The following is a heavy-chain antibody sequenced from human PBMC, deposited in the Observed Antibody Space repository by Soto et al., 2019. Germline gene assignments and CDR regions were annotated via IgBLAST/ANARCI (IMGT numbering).Heavy chain of an antibody. CDR3: ARRLGGTEGD. D-gene: IGHD2-21*02. V-gene: IGHV5-51*01. CDR1: GYDFSSYW. J-gene: IGHJ4*02. Sequence: GESLKISCKGYGYDFSSYWIAWVRQMPGIGLEWMGIIFPGDSETRYSRSFQGQVVFSADKSANTAYLQWSSLKASDSAIYYCARRLGGTEGDWGQGNLVTVSS. CDR2: IFPGDSET.